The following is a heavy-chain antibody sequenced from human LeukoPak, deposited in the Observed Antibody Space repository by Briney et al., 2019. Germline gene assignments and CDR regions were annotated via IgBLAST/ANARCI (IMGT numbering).Heavy chain of an antibody. D-gene: IGHD6-19*01. J-gene: IGHJ5*02. CDR2: ITSSGTTI. V-gene: IGHV3-48*04. CDR1: GFTFSTYS. CDR3: ARDSSDSSGWYEGWFDP. Sequence: GGSLRLSCAASGFTFSTYSMNWVRQAPGKGLEWVSYITSSGTTIYYADSVKGRFTVSRDNAKNSLYLQMNSLRAEDTAVYYCARDSSDSSGWYEGWFDPWGQGTLVTVSS.